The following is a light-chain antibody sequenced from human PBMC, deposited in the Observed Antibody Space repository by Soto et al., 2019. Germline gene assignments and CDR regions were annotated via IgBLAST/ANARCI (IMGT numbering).Light chain of an antibody. Sequence: QSALTQPASVSGSPRQSITISCTGASSDVGSYTYVSWYQQHPVKAPKLMIYEVNNRPSGVSNRFSGSNSGNTASLTISGLQAEDEADYYCSSYTSSSTLYVFGTGTKLTVL. J-gene: IGLJ1*01. CDR1: SSDVGSYTY. CDR3: SSYTSSSTLYV. CDR2: EVN. V-gene: IGLV2-14*01.